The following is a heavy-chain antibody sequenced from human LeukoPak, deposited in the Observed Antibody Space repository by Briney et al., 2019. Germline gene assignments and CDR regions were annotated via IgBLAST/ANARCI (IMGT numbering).Heavy chain of an antibody. CDR2: IYYSGST. V-gene: IGHV4-59*01. Sequence: SETLSLTCTVSGGSISSYYWSWIRQPPGKGLEWIGYIYYSGSTNYNPSLKSRVTISVDTSKNQFSLKLSSVTAADTAVYYCARGGDYYGSGSYCNVYAFDIWGQGTMVTVSS. CDR3: ARGGDYYGSGSYCNVYAFDI. J-gene: IGHJ3*02. D-gene: IGHD3-10*01. CDR1: GGSISSYY.